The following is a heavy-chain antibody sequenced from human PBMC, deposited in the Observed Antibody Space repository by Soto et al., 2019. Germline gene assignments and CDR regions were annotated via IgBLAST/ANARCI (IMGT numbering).Heavy chain of an antibody. CDR3: AKTTVTTREVDY. CDR1: GFTFSNYA. J-gene: IGHJ4*02. V-gene: IGHV3-23*01. Sequence: GGSLRLSCAGSGFTFSNYALSWVRQAPGKGLEWVSAVSTSGGSTYYADSVKGRFTISRDNSKNTLYLEMNSLRAEDTAVYYCAKTTVTTREVDYWGQGTLVTAPQ. CDR2: VSTSGGST. D-gene: IGHD4-17*01.